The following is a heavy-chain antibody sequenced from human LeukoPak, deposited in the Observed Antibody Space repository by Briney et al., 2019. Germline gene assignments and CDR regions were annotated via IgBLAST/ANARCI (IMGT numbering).Heavy chain of an antibody. J-gene: IGHJ3*02. Sequence: SETLSLTCTVSGGSISSSSYYWGWIRQPPGKGLEWIGSIYYSGSTYYNPSLKSRVTISVDTSKNQFSLKLSSVTAADTAVYYCARTNYGARGAFDIWGQGTMVTVSS. CDR3: ARTNYGARGAFDI. D-gene: IGHD4-17*01. CDR1: GGSISSSSYY. V-gene: IGHV4-39*01. CDR2: IYYSGST.